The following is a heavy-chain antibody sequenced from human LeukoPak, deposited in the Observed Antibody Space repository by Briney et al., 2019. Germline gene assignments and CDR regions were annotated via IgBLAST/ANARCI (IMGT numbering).Heavy chain of an antibody. D-gene: IGHD3-16*01. J-gene: IGHJ6*03. V-gene: IGHV3-7*01. CDR2: IKQDGSEK. Sequence: GGSLRLSCAASGFTFSSYWMSWVRQAPGKGLEWVANIKQDGSEKYYVDSVKGRFTISRDNAKNSLYLQMNSLRAEDTAVYYCARRPSFPFAVYYYYMDVWGKGTTVTISS. CDR3: ARRPSFPFAVYYYYMDV. CDR1: GFTFSSYW.